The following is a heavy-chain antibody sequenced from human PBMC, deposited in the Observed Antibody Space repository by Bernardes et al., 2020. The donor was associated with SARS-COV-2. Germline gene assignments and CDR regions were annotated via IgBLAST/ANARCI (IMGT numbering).Heavy chain of an antibody. Sequence: GGSLRLSCVASGFTVRTTYMSWVRQAPGTGLAWVAVIYSDGRAYYADSVEGRFTISRDAFKNTLSLQMNSLRAEDTAVYYCARIGFPTLFDYWGQGTLVTVSS. J-gene: IGHJ4*02. D-gene: IGHD5-12*01. CDR1: GFTVRTTY. V-gene: IGHV3-53*01. CDR2: IYSDGRA. CDR3: ARIGFPTLFDY.